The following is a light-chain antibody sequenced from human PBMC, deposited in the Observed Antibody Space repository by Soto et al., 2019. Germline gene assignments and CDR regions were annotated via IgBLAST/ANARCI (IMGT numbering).Light chain of an antibody. CDR3: QQYNNWPPLT. CDR2: GAS. Sequence: EIVMTQSPATLSVSPGERATLSCRASQSVSGNLAWYQQKPGQAPRLLIYGASTRATGIPARFSGSGSGTEFNLTLRSLQSEDFAVYYCQQYNNWPPLTFGGGTKVEIK. J-gene: IGKJ4*01. V-gene: IGKV3-15*01. CDR1: QSVSGN.